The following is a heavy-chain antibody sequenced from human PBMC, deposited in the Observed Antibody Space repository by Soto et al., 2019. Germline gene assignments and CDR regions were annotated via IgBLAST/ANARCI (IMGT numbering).Heavy chain of an antibody. J-gene: IGHJ6*02. CDR2: ISYDGSNK. CDR3: AKEGVRCIAVTGTADFRELYGMDV. CDR1: GFTFSSYG. V-gene: IGHV3-30*18. Sequence: QVQLVESGGGVVQPGRSLRLSCAASGFTFSSYGMHWVRQAPGKGLEWVAVISYDGSNKYYADSVKGRFTISRDNSNNTLYLQKNSLRAEDTAVYYCAKEGVRCIAVTGTADFRELYGMDVWGQGTTVTVSS. D-gene: IGHD6-19*01.